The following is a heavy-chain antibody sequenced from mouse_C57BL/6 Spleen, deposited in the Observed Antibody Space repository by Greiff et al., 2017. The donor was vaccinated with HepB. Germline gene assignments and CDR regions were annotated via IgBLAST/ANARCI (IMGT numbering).Heavy chain of an antibody. CDR2: INPYNGGT. V-gene: IGHV1-19*01. J-gene: IGHJ2*01. CDR1: GYTSTDYY. Sequence: VQLQQSGPVLVKPGASVKMSCKASGYTSTDYYMNWVKQSHGKSLEWIGVINPYNGGTSYNQKFKGKATLTVDKSSSTAYMELNSLTSEDSAVYYCARKGGLTLYYFDYWGQGTTLTVSS. D-gene: IGHD3-1*01. CDR3: ARKGGLTLYYFDY.